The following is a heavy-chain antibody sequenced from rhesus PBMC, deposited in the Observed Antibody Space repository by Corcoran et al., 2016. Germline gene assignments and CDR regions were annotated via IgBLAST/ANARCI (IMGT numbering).Heavy chain of an antibody. CDR1: GGSVSGYC. Sequence: QVQLQQWGEGLVKPSETLSLTCAVYGGSVSGYCWGSIRQPPGKVLEWIGRIRSGGSTNYNPSLKSRVTISIDTSKNQFSLKLSSVTAADTAVYYCARQSGYRFDYWGQGVLVTVSS. CDR3: ARQSGYRFDY. D-gene: IGHD3-28*01. V-gene: IGHV4-160*01. J-gene: IGHJ4*01. CDR2: IRSGGST.